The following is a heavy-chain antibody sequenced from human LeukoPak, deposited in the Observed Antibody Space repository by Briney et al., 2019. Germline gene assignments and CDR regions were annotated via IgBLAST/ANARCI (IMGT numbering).Heavy chain of an antibody. CDR2: FNPNSGGT. V-gene: IGHV1-2*06. CDR1: GYTFTGYY. Sequence: ASVKLSCKASGYTFTGYYMHWVRQAPGQGLEWMGRFNPNSGGTNYAQKYQGRVTMTRDTSISTAYMELSRLRSDDTAVYYCARVGSSGPADYWGQGTLVTVSS. CDR3: ARVGSSGPADY. D-gene: IGHD6-13*01. J-gene: IGHJ4*02.